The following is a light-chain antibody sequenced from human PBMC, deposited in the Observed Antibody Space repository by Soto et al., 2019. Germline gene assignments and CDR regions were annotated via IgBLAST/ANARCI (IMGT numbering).Light chain of an antibody. CDR1: SSDVGGYNY. CDR3: KSYEGSNIYV. CDR2: EVN. V-gene: IGLV2-8*01. Sequence: QSALTQPPSASGSPGQSVTISCTGTSSDVGGYNYVSWYQQHPSKAPKLMIYEVNKRPSGVPDRFSGSKSGNTASLTVSGLQAEDEADYYCKSYEGSNIYVFGTGTKLTVL. J-gene: IGLJ1*01.